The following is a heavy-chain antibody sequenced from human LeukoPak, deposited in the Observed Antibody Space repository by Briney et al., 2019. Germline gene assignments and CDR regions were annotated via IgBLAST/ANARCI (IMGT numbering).Heavy chain of an antibody. V-gene: IGHV3-7*01. Sequence: PGGSLRLSCAASGLTFSSSWMSWVRQAPGKGLEWVATIKEDGSDKYYVDSVKGRFTISRDNAKNSLSLQINSLRAEDTAVYYCARYGNLGYWGQGTLVTVSS. J-gene: IGHJ4*02. D-gene: IGHD1-26*01. CDR1: GLTFSSSW. CDR3: ARYGNLGY. CDR2: IKEDGSDK.